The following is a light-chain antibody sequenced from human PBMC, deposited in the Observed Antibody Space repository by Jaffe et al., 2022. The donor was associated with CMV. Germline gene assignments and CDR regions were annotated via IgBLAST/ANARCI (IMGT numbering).Light chain of an antibody. J-gene: IGKJ4*01. Sequence: DIQMTQSPSTLSASVGDRVTITCRASQNINSWLAWYQQKPGKAPKLLIYRVSTLEDGVPSRFSGSGSGTEFTLTISSLQPDDFATYYCQQYDNYVTFGGGTKVEVK. CDR2: RVS. CDR3: QQYDNYVT. CDR1: QNINSW. V-gene: IGKV1-5*03.